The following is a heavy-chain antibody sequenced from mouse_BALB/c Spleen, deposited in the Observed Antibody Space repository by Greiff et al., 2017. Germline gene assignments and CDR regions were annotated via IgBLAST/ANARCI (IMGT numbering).Heavy chain of an antibody. CDR1: GFTFTSYA. Sequence: EVQRVQSGAGLVKPGGSLKLSCAASGFTFTSYAMSWVRQTPEKSLEWVGSISSGGGTYYSDNLKGRFTISRDNSWNILYLQMISLRSEDTAMYYCARGDDYEESWFAYWGQGTLVTVSA. J-gene: IGHJ3*01. CDR2: ISSGGGT. CDR3: ARGDDYEESWFAY. D-gene: IGHD2-4*01. V-gene: IGHV5-6-5*01.